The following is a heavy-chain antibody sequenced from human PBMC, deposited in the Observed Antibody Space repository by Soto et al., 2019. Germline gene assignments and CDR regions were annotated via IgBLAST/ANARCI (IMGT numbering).Heavy chain of an antibody. V-gene: IGHV1-18*01. CDR3: ARGRYGDY. CDR2: ISAHNGNT. CDR1: GYTFTSYG. D-gene: IGHD1-1*01. Sequence: QVHLVQSGAEVKKPGASVKVSCKASGYTFTSYGITWVRQAPGQGLGWMGWISAHNGNTDYPQQVQGRVIVTRDTSTSTAYMELRSLRSDDTAVYYCARGRYGDYWGQGALVTVSS. J-gene: IGHJ4*02.